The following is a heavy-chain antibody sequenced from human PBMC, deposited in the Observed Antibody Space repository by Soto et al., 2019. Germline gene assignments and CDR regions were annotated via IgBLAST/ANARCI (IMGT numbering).Heavy chain of an antibody. Sequence: QVQLQESGPGLVKPSGTLSLTCAVSGGSISSSNWWSWVRQPPGKGLEWIGEIYHSGNTNYNPSHQGRVTMAVDKSRNQCSLKLSSLTAADTAVYYCARRWGEGRVDYWGQGTLVTVSS. J-gene: IGHJ4*02. V-gene: IGHV4-4*02. CDR3: ARRWGEGRVDY. CDR1: GGSISSSNW. CDR2: IYHSGNT. D-gene: IGHD3-10*01.